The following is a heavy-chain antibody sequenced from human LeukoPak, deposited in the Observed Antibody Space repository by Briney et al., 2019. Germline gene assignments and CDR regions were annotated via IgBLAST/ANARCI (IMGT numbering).Heavy chain of an antibody. CDR1: GFTFSSYS. V-gene: IGHV3-21*01. Sequence: GGSLRLSCAASGFTFSSYSMNWVRQAPGKGLEWVSSISSSSSYIYYADSVKGRFTISRDNAKNSLYLQMNSLRAEDTAVYYCARWVGATTTYWFDPWGQGTLATVSS. J-gene: IGHJ5*02. CDR3: ARWVGATTTYWFDP. D-gene: IGHD1-26*01. CDR2: ISSSSSYI.